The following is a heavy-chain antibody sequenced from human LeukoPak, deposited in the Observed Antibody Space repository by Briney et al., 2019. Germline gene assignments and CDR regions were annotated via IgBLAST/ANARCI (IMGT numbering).Heavy chain of an antibody. Sequence: GESLKISCKGSGYSFTSYWIGWVRQMPRKGREWMGIIYPGDSDTRYSPSFQGQVTISADKSISTAYLQWSSLKASDTAMYYCARLGSGSSGYYLPIDYWGQGTLVTVSS. J-gene: IGHJ4*02. V-gene: IGHV5-51*01. CDR2: IYPGDSDT. CDR3: ARLGSGSSGYYLPIDY. CDR1: GYSFTSYW. D-gene: IGHD3-22*01.